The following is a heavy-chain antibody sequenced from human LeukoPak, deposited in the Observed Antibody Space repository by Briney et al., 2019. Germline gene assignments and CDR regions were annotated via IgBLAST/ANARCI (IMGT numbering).Heavy chain of an antibody. CDR1: GFTFRNHW. Sequence: GGSLRLSCAASGFTFRNHWMHCLRQTPGKGLVWVSRISSDGSSTTYADSVKGRFAISRDHAKNTLYLQMNNLRAEDTAMYYCARDQRVTGRPDIDYWGQGTLVIVSS. J-gene: IGHJ4*02. CDR2: ISSDGSST. CDR3: ARDQRVTGRPDIDY. D-gene: IGHD6-6*01. V-gene: IGHV3-74*03.